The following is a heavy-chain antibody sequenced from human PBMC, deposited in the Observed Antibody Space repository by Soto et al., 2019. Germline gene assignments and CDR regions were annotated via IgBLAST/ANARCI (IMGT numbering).Heavy chain of an antibody. Sequence: QVQLQQWGAGLLKPSETLSLTCAVYGGSFSGYYWSWIRKPPGKGLEWIGEINHSGSTNYNPSLKRRVTRSVDRSKNQFSLKLSSVTAAYTAVYYCARDRRLISLFRGVILWFAPWGQGTLVTGYS. D-gene: IGHD3-10*01. J-gene: IGHJ5*02. CDR2: INHSGST. CDR1: GGSFSGYY. V-gene: IGHV4-34*01. CDR3: ARDRRLISLFRGVILWFAP.